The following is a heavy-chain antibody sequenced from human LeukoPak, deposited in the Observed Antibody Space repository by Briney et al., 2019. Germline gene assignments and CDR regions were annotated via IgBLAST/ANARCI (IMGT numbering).Heavy chain of an antibody. D-gene: IGHD3-22*01. CDR1: GGSISSYY. Sequence: SETLSLTCTVSGGSISSYYWGWIRQPPGKRLEWIENIYYSGSTYYNPSLKSRVTISVDTSKNRFSLKLSSVTAADTAVYYCASGYYYDRGADYWGQGTLVTVSS. V-gene: IGHV4-39*01. J-gene: IGHJ4*02. CDR3: ASGYYYDRGADY. CDR2: IYYSGST.